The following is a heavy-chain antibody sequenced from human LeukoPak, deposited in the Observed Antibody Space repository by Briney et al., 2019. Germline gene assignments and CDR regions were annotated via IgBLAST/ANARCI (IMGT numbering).Heavy chain of an antibody. CDR3: AKKLSNYFDS. Sequence: PGRSLRLSCAASGFTFSDYGMHWVRQAPGKGLEWVALIWYDGTNKYYVDSVKGRFTISRDNSKNTLYLQMNSLRADDTAVYYCAKKLSNYFDSWGQGTLVTVSS. CDR2: IWYDGTNK. CDR1: GFTFSDYG. J-gene: IGHJ4*02. D-gene: IGHD6-6*01. V-gene: IGHV3-33*06.